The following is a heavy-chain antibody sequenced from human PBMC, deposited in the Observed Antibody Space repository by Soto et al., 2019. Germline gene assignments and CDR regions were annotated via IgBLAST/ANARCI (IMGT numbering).Heavy chain of an antibody. J-gene: IGHJ4*02. CDR3: ATDLPLGYCSSTSCFDY. Sequence: QVQLVQSGAEVKKPGASVKVSCKVSGYTLTELSMHWVRQAPGKGLEWMGGFDPEDGETIYAQKFQGRVTMTEDTSTVTAYMELSSLRSEDTAVYYCATDLPLGYCSSTSCFDYWGQGTLVTVSS. V-gene: IGHV1-24*01. D-gene: IGHD2-2*01. CDR2: FDPEDGET. CDR1: GYTLTELS.